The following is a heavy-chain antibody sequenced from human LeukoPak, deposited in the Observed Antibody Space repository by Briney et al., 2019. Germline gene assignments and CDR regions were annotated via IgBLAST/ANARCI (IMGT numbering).Heavy chain of an antibody. J-gene: IGHJ4*02. V-gene: IGHV3-53*01. Sequence: PGGSLRLSCAASGFTFSSYAMSWVRQAPGKGLEWVSVIYSGDTTYYADSVKGRFTISRDNSKNTVYLQMNRLRAEDTAVYYCASGRGLGKFDYWGQGTLVTVSS. CDR1: GFTFSSYA. CDR3: ASGRGLGKFDY. D-gene: IGHD7-27*01. CDR2: IYSGDTT.